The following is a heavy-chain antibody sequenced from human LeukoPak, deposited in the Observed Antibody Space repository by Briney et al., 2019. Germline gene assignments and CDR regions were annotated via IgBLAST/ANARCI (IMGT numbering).Heavy chain of an antibody. CDR3: AKDPEYSSGWYLDY. CDR1: GFTFSSYG. Sequence: GGSLRLSCAASGFTFSSYGMHWVRQAPGKGLEWVAVIWYDGSNKYYADSVKGRFTISRDNSKNTLYLQMNSLRAEDTAVYYCAKDPEYSSGWYLDYWGQGTLVTVSS. CDR2: IWYDGSNK. J-gene: IGHJ4*02. V-gene: IGHV3-33*06. D-gene: IGHD6-19*01.